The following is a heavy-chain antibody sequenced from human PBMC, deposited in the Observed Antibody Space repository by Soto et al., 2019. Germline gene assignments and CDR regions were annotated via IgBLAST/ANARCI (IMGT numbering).Heavy chain of an antibody. V-gene: IGHV3-11*05. CDR2: ISSSSSYT. D-gene: IGHD4-4*01. CDR1: GFTFSEYY. CDR3: ARDTLTSAFDI. Sequence: QVQLVESGGGLVKPGGSLRLSCAASGFTFSEYYMSWIRQAPGKGLEWVSYISSSSSYTNYADSVKGRFTISRDNAKNSLYLQMNSLRAEDTAVYYCARDTLTSAFDIWGQGTMVTVSS. J-gene: IGHJ3*02.